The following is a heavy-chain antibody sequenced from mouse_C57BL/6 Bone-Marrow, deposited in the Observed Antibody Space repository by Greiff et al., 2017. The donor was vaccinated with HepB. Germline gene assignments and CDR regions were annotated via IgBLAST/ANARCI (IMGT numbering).Heavy chain of an antibody. CDR2: IDPENGDT. V-gene: IGHV14-4*01. CDR3: TNGNPYYYAMDY. Sequence: EVQLQESGAALVRPGASVKLSCTASGFNIKDDYMHWVKQRPEQGLEWIGWIDPENGDTEYASKFQGKATITADTSSNTAYLQLSSLTSEDTAVYYCTNGNPYYYAMDYWGQGTSVTVSS. J-gene: IGHJ4*01. D-gene: IGHD2-1*01. CDR1: GFNIKDDY.